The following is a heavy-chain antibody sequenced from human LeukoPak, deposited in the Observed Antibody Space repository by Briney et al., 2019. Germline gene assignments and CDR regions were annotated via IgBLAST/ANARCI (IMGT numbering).Heavy chain of an antibody. CDR2: IKQDGSEK. CDR3: ARRAPSHDFDD. Sequence: GGSLRLSCAASGFTFSSYWMSWVRQAPGKGLEWVANIKQDGSEKYYVDSVKGRFTISRDNAKNSLYLQMNSLRVEDTALYYCARRAPSHDFDDWGQGTLVTVSS. V-gene: IGHV3-7*01. J-gene: IGHJ4*02. CDR1: GFTFSSYW.